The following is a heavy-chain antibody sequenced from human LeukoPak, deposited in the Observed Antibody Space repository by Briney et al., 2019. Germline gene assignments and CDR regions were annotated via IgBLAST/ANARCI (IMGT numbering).Heavy chain of an antibody. D-gene: IGHD4-11*01. CDR3: AREVRVSVTTYWFDP. J-gene: IGHJ5*02. V-gene: IGHV1-69*01. Sequence: SVKVSXKASGGTFSSYAISWVRQAPGQGLEWMGGIIPIFGTANYAQKFQGRVTITADESTSTAYMELSSLRSEDTAVYYCAREVRVSVTTYWFDPWGQGTLVTVSS. CDR2: IIPIFGTA. CDR1: GGTFSSYA.